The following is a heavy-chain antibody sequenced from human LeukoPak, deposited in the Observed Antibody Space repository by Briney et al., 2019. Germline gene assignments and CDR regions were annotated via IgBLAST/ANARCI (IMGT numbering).Heavy chain of an antibody. CDR3: AKDQGVYSYGFIFDY. CDR1: GFTFSSYA. V-gene: IGHV3-23*01. J-gene: IGHJ4*02. CDR2: ISGSGGST. Sequence: GGSLRLSCAASGFTFSSYAMSWVRQAPGKGLEWVSAISGSGGSTYYADSVKGRFTISRDNSKNTLYLQMNSLRAEDTAVYYCAKDQGVYSYGFIFDYWGQGTLVTVSS. D-gene: IGHD5-18*01.